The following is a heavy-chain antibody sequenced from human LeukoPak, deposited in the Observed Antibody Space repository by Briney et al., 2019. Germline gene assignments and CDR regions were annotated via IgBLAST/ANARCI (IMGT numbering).Heavy chain of an antibody. CDR1: GYTFTSYA. CDR2: INAGNGNT. V-gene: IGHV1-3*03. J-gene: IGHJ4*02. CDR3: ARDGSYGGFDY. Sequence: ASVKVSCKASGYTFTSYAMHWVRQAPGQRLEWMGWINAGNGNTKYLQEFQGRVTITRDTSASTAYMELSSLRSEDMAVYYCARDGSYGGFDYWGQGTLVTVSS. D-gene: IGHD1-26*01.